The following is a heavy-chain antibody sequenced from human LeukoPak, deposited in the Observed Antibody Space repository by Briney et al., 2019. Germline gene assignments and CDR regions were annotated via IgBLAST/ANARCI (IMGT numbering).Heavy chain of an antibody. V-gene: IGHV3-9*01. Sequence: GGSLRLSCAASGFTFDDYAMHWVRQAPGKGLEWVSGISWNSGSIGYADSVKGRFTISRDNAKNSLYLQMNSLRAEDTAVYYCARDGLLWFGESGHFDYWGQGTLVTVSS. D-gene: IGHD3-10*01. J-gene: IGHJ4*02. CDR2: ISWNSGSI. CDR1: GFTFDDYA. CDR3: ARDGLLWFGESGHFDY.